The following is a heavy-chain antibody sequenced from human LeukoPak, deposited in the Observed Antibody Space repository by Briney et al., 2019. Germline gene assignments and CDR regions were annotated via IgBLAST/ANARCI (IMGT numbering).Heavy chain of an antibody. Sequence: GGYLRLFCAASGFTFDDYGMSWVRRAPGKGVEWGSGINWNGGSKGYADSVKGRFTIFRDNAKISLYLQMNSLRAEDTAVYYCAKGCGYNCYPPSYWGQGTLVTVSS. D-gene: IGHD3-22*01. J-gene: IGHJ1*01. CDR2: INWNGGSK. V-gene: IGHV3-20*04. CDR1: GFTFDDYG. CDR3: AKGCGYNCYPPSY.